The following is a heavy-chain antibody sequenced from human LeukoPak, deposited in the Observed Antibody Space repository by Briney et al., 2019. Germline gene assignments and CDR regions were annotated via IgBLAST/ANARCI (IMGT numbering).Heavy chain of an antibody. D-gene: IGHD1-14*01. CDR3: AKEPWITAPGGYYYYMDV. J-gene: IGHJ6*03. V-gene: IGHV3-30*02. Sequence: GGSLRLSCAASGFTFSSYGMHWVRQAPGKGLEWVAFIRYDGSNKYYADSVKGRFTISRDNSKNTLYLQMNSLRAEDTAVYYCAKEPWITAPGGYYYYMDVWGKGTTVTVSS. CDR2: IRYDGSNK. CDR1: GFTFSSYG.